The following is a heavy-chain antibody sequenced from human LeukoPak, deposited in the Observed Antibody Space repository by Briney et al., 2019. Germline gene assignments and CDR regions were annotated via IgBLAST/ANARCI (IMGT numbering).Heavy chain of an antibody. CDR1: GFTFSTSW. J-gene: IGHJ4*02. V-gene: IGHV3-74*01. CDR3: VRDMGYYDKV. Sequence: GGSLRLSCATSGFTFSTSWMHWVRQAPGKGLVWVSRINTDGNTRDYADSVKGRFAISRDNAKNTLYLQMNSLRAEDTAIYYCVRDMGYYDKVWGQGTLVTVSS. D-gene: IGHD3-22*01. CDR2: INTDGNTR.